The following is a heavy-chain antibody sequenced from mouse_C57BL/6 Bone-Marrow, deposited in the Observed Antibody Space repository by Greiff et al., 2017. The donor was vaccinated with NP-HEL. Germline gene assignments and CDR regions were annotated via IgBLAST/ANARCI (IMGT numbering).Heavy chain of an antibody. D-gene: IGHD2-5*01. J-gene: IGHJ3*01. CDR3: AKKSNYFAY. CDR2: INPYNGGT. V-gene: IGHV1-19*01. Sequence: EVQLQQSGPVLVKPGASVKMSCKASGYTFTDYYMNWVKQSHGKSLEWIGVINPYNGGTSYNQKFKGKATLTVDKSSSTAYMELNSLTSEDSAVYYCAKKSNYFAYWGQGTLVTVSA. CDR1: GYTFTDYY.